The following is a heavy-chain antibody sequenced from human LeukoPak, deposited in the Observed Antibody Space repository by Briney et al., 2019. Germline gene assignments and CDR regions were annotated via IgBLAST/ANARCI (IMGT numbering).Heavy chain of an antibody. CDR1: GFTFGDYA. V-gene: IGHV3-49*04. CDR2: IRSKAYGGTT. Sequence: GRSLRLSCTGSGFTFGDYAVIWVRQAPGRGLEWVGFIRSKAYGGTTEYAASVKGRFTISRDDSKSIAYLQMDSPKTEDTAVYYCTRDYGDYKGDYWGQGTLVTVSS. D-gene: IGHD4-17*01. J-gene: IGHJ4*02. CDR3: TRDYGDYKGDY.